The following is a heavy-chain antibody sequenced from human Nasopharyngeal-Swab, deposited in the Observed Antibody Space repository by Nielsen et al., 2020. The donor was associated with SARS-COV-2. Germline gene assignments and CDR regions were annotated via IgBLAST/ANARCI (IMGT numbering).Heavy chain of an antibody. CDR1: GFTFDNYA. CDR2: ISGSGSNT. J-gene: IGHJ4*02. V-gene: IGHV3-23*01. Sequence: GESLKISCAASGFTFDNYAMSWVRQPPGRGLEWVSSISGSGSNTYYRDSVKGRFTISRDNSQNTLYLQMNSLRAEDTAVYYCAKGDRGYWGQGTLVTVSS. D-gene: IGHD1-14*01. CDR3: AKGDRGY.